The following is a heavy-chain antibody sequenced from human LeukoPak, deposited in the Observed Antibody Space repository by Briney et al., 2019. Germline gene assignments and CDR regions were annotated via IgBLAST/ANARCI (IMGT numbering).Heavy chain of an antibody. CDR1: GYIFSSNW. CDR2: IYPGDSDT. J-gene: IGHJ4*02. D-gene: IGHD4/OR15-4a*01. V-gene: IGHV5-51*01. Sequence: KVSCMGSGYIFSSNWIAWVRQMPGKGLEWMGIIYPGDSDTRYSTSLRGGVTFSADKSINTAYLQWSNLKASDTAMYYCARHKQPLGANDYWGQGSLVTVSS. CDR3: ARHKQPLGANDY.